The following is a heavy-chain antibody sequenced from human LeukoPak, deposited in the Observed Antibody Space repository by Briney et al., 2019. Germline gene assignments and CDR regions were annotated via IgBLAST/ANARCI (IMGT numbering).Heavy chain of an antibody. CDR2: INHSGST. CDR3: ASPPMYYYDSSGYSGSKDY. V-gene: IGHV4-34*01. CDR1: GGSFSGYY. D-gene: IGHD3-22*01. Sequence: SETLSLTCAVYGGSFSGYYWSWIRQPPGKGLEWIGEINHSGSTYYNPSLKSRVTISVDTSKNQFSLKLSSVTAADTAVYYCASPPMYYYDSSGYSGSKDYWGQGTLVTVSS. J-gene: IGHJ4*02.